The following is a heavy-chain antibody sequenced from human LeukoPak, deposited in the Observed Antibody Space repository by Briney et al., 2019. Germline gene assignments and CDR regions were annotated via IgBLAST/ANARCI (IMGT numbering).Heavy chain of an antibody. CDR3: ARGHYGMDV. J-gene: IGHJ6*02. Sequence: GGSLRLSCAASGFTFSDYYMSWIRQAPGKGLEWVSYISTSSSDTKYADPVKGRFTISRDNAENSLYLQMNSLRAEDTAVYYCARGHYGMDVWGQGTTVTVSS. V-gene: IGHV3-11*06. CDR1: GFTFSDYY. CDR2: ISTSSSDT.